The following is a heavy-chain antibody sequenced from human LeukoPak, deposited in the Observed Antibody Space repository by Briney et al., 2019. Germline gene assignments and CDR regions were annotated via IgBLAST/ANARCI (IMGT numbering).Heavy chain of an antibody. D-gene: IGHD3-10*02. V-gene: IGHV3-30-3*01. J-gene: IGHJ1*01. CDR3: ARDVVRGPDDGYFQH. CDR2: ISYDGSDK. Sequence: PGRSLILSCAASGFIFSSYAMHWVRQAPGKGLEWVAVISYDGSDKKYADSVKGRFTIPRDNSKNTLYVQMNSLRAEDTALYYCARDVVRGPDDGYFQHWGQGTLVTVPS. CDR1: GFIFSSYA.